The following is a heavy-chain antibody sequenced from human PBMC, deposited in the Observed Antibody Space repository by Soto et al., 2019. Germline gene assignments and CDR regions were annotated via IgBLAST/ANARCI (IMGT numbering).Heavy chain of an antibody. CDR1: GFSLSTSGVG. CDR2: IYWDDDK. Sequence: QITLKESGPTLVKPTQTLTLTCTFSGFSLSTSGVGVGWIRQPPGKALEWLALIYWDDDKRYSPSLKSRLTITKDTSKNQVVRTMTNMDPVDTATYSCAHSAPDPPYGDYRAEYFQHWGQGTLVTVSS. J-gene: IGHJ1*01. D-gene: IGHD4-17*01. CDR3: AHSAPDPPYGDYRAEYFQH. V-gene: IGHV2-5*02.